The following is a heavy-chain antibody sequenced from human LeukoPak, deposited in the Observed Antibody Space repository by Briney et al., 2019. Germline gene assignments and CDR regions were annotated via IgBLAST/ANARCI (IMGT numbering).Heavy chain of an antibody. D-gene: IGHD6-13*01. J-gene: IGHJ4*02. CDR2: INAGNGNT. V-gene: IGHV1-3*01. CDR1: GYTFTSYG. Sequence: ASVTVSCTASGYTFTSYGISWVRQAPGQRLEWMGWINAGNGNTKYSQKFQARVTVTRDTSASTAYMELSSLRSEDTAVYYCARDPIGSRWPYYFDYWGQGTLVTVSS. CDR3: ARDPIGSRWPYYFDY.